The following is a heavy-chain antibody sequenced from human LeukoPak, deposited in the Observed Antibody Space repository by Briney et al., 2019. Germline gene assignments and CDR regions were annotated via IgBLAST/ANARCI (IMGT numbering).Heavy chain of an antibody. CDR2: IYYSGST. Sequence: PSETLSLTCTVSGGSISSYYWSWIRQPPGKGLEWIGYIYYSGSTNYNPSLKSRVTISVDTSKNRFSLKLSSVTAADTAVYYCARVRTVAGGVDYWGQGTLVTVSS. J-gene: IGHJ4*02. CDR1: GGSISSYY. CDR3: ARVRTVAGGVDY. V-gene: IGHV4-59*01. D-gene: IGHD6-19*01.